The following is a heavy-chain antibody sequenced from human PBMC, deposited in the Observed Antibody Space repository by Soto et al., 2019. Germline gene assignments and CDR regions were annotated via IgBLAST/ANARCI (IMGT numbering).Heavy chain of an antibody. V-gene: IGHV3-23*01. CDR2: ISGSGGST. J-gene: IGHJ4*02. Sequence: EVQLLESGGGLVQPGGSLRLSCAASGFTFSSYAMSWVRQAPGKGLEWVSAISGSGGSTYYADSVKGRFTISRDNSKNTLYLQMNSLRAEDTAVYYGAKDLSSSWYYFDYWGQGTLVTVSS. CDR1: GFTFSSYA. D-gene: IGHD6-13*01. CDR3: AKDLSSSWYYFDY.